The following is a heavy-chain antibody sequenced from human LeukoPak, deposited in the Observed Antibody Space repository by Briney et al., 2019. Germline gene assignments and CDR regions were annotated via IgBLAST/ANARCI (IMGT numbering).Heavy chain of an antibody. J-gene: IGHJ6*04. V-gene: IGHV3-30*18. D-gene: IGHD2-2*01. CDR2: ISYDGSNK. Sequence: PGGSLRLSCAASGFTFSSYGMHWVRQAPGKGLEWVAVISYDGSNKYYADSVKGRFTISRDNSKNTLYLQMNSLRAEDTAVYYCAKDPRTKYCSSTSCYGRGNYYYGVDVWGKGTTVTVSS. CDR1: GFTFSSYG. CDR3: AKDPRTKYCSSTSCYGRGNYYYGVDV.